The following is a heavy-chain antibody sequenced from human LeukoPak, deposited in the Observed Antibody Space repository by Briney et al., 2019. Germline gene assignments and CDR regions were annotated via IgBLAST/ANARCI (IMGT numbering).Heavy chain of an antibody. J-gene: IGHJ5*02. Sequence: PSETLSLTCAVYGDSFSDYYWSWIRQPPGKGLEWIGEINHSGSTNYNPSLKSRVTISVDTSKNQFFLKLNSVTAADTAVYYCARAYSSSGYNWLDPWGQGTLVTVSS. CDR1: GDSFSDYY. CDR3: ARAYSSSGYNWLDP. V-gene: IGHV4-34*01. D-gene: IGHD6-6*01. CDR2: INHSGST.